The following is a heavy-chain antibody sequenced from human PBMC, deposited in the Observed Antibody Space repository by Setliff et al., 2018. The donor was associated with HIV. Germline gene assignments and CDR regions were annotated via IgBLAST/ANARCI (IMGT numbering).Heavy chain of an antibody. CDR3: ARAGYYGSTSYWEYFQH. V-gene: IGHV4-59*11. J-gene: IGHJ1*01. CDR1: GGSISSHY. CDR2: IYYSGIT. D-gene: IGHD3-22*01. Sequence: SETLSLTCTVSGGSISSHYWSWIRQSPGKGLEWIGNIYYSGITNYNPSLKSRVTVSVDTSKNQFSLKLSSVTAADTAVYYCARAGYYGSTSYWEYFQHWGQGTLVTVSS.